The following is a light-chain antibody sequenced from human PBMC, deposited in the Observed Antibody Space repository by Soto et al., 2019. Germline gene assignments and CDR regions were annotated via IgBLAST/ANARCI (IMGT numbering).Light chain of an antibody. J-gene: IGKJ1*01. Sequence: EIVMTQSPGTLSVSPGERVTLSCRANRNIISNLAWYQQKPGQAPRLLIFFASTRATGVPDRFSGSGSGTDFPLTISSLQSADFGVYYCQQYYTWPRGTFGQGTKVEIK. V-gene: IGKV3-15*01. CDR1: RNIISN. CDR3: QQYYTWPRGT. CDR2: FAS.